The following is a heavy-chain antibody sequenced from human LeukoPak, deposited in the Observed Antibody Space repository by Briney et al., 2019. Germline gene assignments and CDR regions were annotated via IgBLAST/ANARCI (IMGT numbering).Heavy chain of an antibody. Sequence: GGSLRLSCAASGFTFSSYAMSWVRQAPGKGLEWVSVIYSGGSTYYADSVRGRFTISRDNSKNTLYLQMNSLRAEGTAVYYCASLSIGSPFNGMDVWGQGTTVTVSS. CDR1: GFTFSSYA. CDR3: ASLSIGSPFNGMDV. V-gene: IGHV3-53*01. CDR2: IYSGGST. J-gene: IGHJ6*02. D-gene: IGHD3-10*01.